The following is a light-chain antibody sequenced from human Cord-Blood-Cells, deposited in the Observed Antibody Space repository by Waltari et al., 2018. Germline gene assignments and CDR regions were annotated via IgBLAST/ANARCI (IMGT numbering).Light chain of an antibody. Sequence: DIQMTQSPSSLSASVGDRVTITCQASQDISNYLTWYQTKPGKAPKLLIYDASTLETGVPARFSGSGSGTDFTFTISSLQPEDIATYYCQQYDNRPYTFGQGTKLESK. CDR1: QDISNY. CDR3: QQYDNRPYT. CDR2: DAS. V-gene: IGKV1-33*01. J-gene: IGKJ2*01.